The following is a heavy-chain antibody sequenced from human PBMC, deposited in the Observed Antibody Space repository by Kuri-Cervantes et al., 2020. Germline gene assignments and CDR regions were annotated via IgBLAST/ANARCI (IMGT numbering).Heavy chain of an antibody. CDR3: TRDPTYYDILTGYYSRYYYGMDV. CDR1: GFTFDDYA. CDR2: ISWNSGSI. J-gene: IGHJ6*02. D-gene: IGHD3-9*01. Sequence: SLKISCAASGFTFDDYAMHWVRQAPGKGLEWVSGISWNSGSIDYADSVKGRFTISRDNAKNSLYLQMNSLKTEDTAVYYCTRDPTYYDILTGYYSRYYYGMDVWGQGTTVTVSS. V-gene: IGHV3-9*01.